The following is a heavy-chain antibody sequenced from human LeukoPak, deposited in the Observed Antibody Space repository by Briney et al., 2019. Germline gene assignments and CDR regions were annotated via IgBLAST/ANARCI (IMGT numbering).Heavy chain of an antibody. J-gene: IGHJ5*02. V-gene: IGHV1-2*02. CDR3: ARVMSTVTWWFDP. D-gene: IGHD4-11*01. CDR2: INPSSGGT. CDR1: GYTFTGYY. Sequence: ASVKVSCKASGYTFTGYYMHWVRQAPRQGLEWMGWINPSSGGTNYAQKFQGRVTMTRDTSISTAFMGLSRLRSDDTAVYYCARVMSTVTWWFDPWGQGTLVTVSS.